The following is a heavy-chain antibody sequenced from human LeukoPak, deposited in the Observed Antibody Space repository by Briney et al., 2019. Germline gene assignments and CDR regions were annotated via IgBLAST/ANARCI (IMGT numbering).Heavy chain of an antibody. J-gene: IGHJ4*02. CDR1: GGTFSSYA. CDR2: IIPILGIA. D-gene: IGHD3-22*01. CDR3: ARDLSQWDYYDSSGYYADNDY. V-gene: IGHV1-69*04. Sequence: SVKVSCKASGGTFSSYAISWVRQAPGQGLEWMGRIIPILGIANYAQKFQGRVTITADKSTSTAYMELSSLRSEDTAVYYCARDLSQWDYYDSSGYYADNDYWGQGTLVTVSS.